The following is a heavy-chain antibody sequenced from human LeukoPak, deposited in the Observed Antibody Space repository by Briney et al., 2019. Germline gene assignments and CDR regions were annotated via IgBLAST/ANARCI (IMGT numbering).Heavy chain of an antibody. J-gene: IGHJ4*03. CDR1: GGPISSYY. Sequence: SDTLSLICSVWGGPISSYYWSWIRQPAGRGLAGIGRMYTNGSTKYTPSLKSRVTMSADTSKNQFSLTLSSVTAADTAVYYCALTTVPPRDSCGPGNLVTVSS. D-gene: IGHD4-17*01. V-gene: IGHV4-4*07. CDR2: MYTNGST. CDR3: ALTTVPPRDS.